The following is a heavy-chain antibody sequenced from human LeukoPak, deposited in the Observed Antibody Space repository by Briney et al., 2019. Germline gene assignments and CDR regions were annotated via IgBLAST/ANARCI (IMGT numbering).Heavy chain of an antibody. D-gene: IGHD3-16*01. V-gene: IGHV3-53*01. CDR2: IYSAGTT. J-gene: IGHJ3*01. CDR3: ARMLWGPRAFDV. Sequence: GGSLRLSCAASGIIVSNNYMSWVRQAPGKGLEWVAFIYSAGTTYYPDSVKGRFSISRDSSKNSLDLQMNNLRAEDTALYYCARMLWGPRAFDVWGQGTMVIVSS. CDR1: GIIVSNNY.